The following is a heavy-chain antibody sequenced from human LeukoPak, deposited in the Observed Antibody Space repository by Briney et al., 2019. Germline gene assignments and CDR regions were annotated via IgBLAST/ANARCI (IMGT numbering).Heavy chain of an antibody. Sequence: SETLSLTCAVYGGSFSGYSWNWFRQPPGKGLEWIGEVNHSGSTNYNPSLKSRVTISVDTSKSQFSLKLSSVTAADTAVYYCARGSIDGFADSSSSTLDAFDIWGQGTMVTVSS. D-gene: IGHD6-6*01. J-gene: IGHJ3*02. V-gene: IGHV4-34*01. CDR1: GGSFSGYS. CDR3: ARGSIDGFADSSSSTLDAFDI. CDR2: VNHSGST.